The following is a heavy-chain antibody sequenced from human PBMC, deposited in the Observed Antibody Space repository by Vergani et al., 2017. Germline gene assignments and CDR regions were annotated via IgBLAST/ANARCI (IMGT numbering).Heavy chain of an antibody. J-gene: IGHJ5*02. Sequence: QVQLQESGPGLVKPSQTLSLTCTVPGGSISSGSYYWSWIRQPAGKGLEWIGRIYTSGSTNYNPSLKSRVTISVDTSKNQFSLKLSSVTAADTAVYYCARECIVVVPAAIRNWFDPWGQGTLVTVSS. CDR2: IYTSGST. V-gene: IGHV4-61*02. D-gene: IGHD2-2*01. CDR1: GGSISSGSYY. CDR3: ARECIVVVPAAIRNWFDP.